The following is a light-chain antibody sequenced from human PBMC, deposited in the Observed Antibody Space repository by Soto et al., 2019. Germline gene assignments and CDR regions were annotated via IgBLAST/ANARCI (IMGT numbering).Light chain of an antibody. Sequence: SLLTQPPSVFGSPGQSIPISRPGTSNDVGGYNYVSWYQQHPGKAPKLMIYDVSNRPSGVSNRFSGSKSGNTASLTISGLQAEDEADYYCSSYTYTSTLGVFGTGTKVTVL. CDR3: SSYTYTSTLGV. V-gene: IGLV2-14*01. CDR1: SNDVGGYNY. J-gene: IGLJ1*01. CDR2: DVS.